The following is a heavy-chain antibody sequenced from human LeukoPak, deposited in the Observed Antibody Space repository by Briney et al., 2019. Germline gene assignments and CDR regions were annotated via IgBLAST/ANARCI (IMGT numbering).Heavy chain of an antibody. CDR3: ARDSGWFKADY. J-gene: IGHJ4*02. CDR2: IKGDGSVK. D-gene: IGHD6-19*01. CDR1: GFTFSSSW. V-gene: IGHV3-7*01. Sequence: GGSLRLSCAASGFTFSSSWMNWVRQAPGKGLEWVAMIKGDGSVKLYLDSVKGRFTISRDNAGSSLYLQMNSLRAEDTAVYYCARDSGWFKADYWGQGTLVTVSS.